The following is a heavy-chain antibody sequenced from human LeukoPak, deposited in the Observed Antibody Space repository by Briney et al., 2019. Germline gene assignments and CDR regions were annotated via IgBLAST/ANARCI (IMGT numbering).Heavy chain of an antibody. CDR1: GGSISSYY. Sequence: PSETLSLTCTVSGGSISSYYWSWIRQPAGKGLEWIGRIYTSGITNYNPSLKSRVTMSVDTSQNQFSPKLSSVTAADTAVYYCARGDYYYDSSGYYFDYWGQGTLVTVSS. CDR2: IYTSGIT. J-gene: IGHJ4*02. V-gene: IGHV4-4*07. CDR3: ARGDYYYDSSGYYFDY. D-gene: IGHD3-22*01.